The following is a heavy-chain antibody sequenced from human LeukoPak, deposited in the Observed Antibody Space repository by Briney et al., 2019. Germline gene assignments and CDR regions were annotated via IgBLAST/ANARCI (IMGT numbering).Heavy chain of an antibody. V-gene: IGHV3-9*01. CDR2: ISWNGGST. Sequence: GGSLRLSCAASGFTFDDYAMHWVRQAPGKGLEWVSGISWNGGSTGYADSVKGRFTISRDNAKNSLYLQMNSLRAEDTALYYCAKSLAAAGVQHPFGPRGQGTLVTVSS. CDR1: GFTFDDYA. J-gene: IGHJ5*02. CDR3: AKSLAAAGVQHPFGP. D-gene: IGHD6-13*01.